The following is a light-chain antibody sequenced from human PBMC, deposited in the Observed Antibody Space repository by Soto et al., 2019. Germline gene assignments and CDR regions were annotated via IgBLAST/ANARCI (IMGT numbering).Light chain of an antibody. CDR3: QQYNSYPVS. CDR1: QDISNH. V-gene: IGKV1-16*02. J-gene: IGKJ4*01. Sequence: DIQMTQSPYSLSASVGDRVTITCRASQDISNHLAWFQQKPGKAPKYLISAASSLQSGVPSKFSGSGSGTYFTRTISSLQPEDFATYYCQQYNSYPVSFGGGTNVEIK. CDR2: AAS.